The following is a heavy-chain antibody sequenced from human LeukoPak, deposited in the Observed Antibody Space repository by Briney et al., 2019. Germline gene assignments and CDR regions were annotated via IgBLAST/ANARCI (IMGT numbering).Heavy chain of an antibody. CDR3: ARDSPFPDYGDYGESVAFDI. Sequence: PGGSLRLSCAASGFTFSSYAMHWVRQAPGKGLEWVAVISYDGSNKYYADSVKGRFTISRDNSKNTLYLQMNSLRAEDTAVYYCARDSPFPDYGDYGESVAFDIWGQGTMVTVSS. J-gene: IGHJ3*02. V-gene: IGHV3-30-3*01. D-gene: IGHD4-17*01. CDR2: ISYDGSNK. CDR1: GFTFSSYA.